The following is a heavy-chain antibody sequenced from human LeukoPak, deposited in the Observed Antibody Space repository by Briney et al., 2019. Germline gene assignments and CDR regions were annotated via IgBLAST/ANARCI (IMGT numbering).Heavy chain of an antibody. CDR3: ARVVSSRWYYFDY. CDR2: INPNSGGT. J-gene: IGHJ4*02. Sequence: ASVTVSCKASGYTFTGYYMHWVRQAPGQGLEWMGWINPNSGGTNNAQKFQGRVTMTRDTYISTAYMELSRVRSDDTAVYDCARVVSSRWYYFDYWGQGTLVTVS. D-gene: IGHD6-13*01. V-gene: IGHV1-2*02. CDR1: GYTFTGYY.